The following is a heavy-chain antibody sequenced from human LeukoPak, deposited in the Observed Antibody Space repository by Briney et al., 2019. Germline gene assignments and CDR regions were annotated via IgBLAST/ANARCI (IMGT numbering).Heavy chain of an antibody. CDR2: IGSTSI. J-gene: IGHJ4*02. D-gene: IGHD2-2*01. CDR3: ARDGPPAGAGDFDY. Sequence: GGSLRLSCAASGFSTRTYSMGWVRQAPGKGLEWVSYIGSTSIYADSVKGRFTISRDNAKNTLYLQMNSLIAEDTAVYYCARDGPPAGAGDFDYWGQGTPVTVSS. V-gene: IGHV3-48*01. CDR1: GFSTRTYS.